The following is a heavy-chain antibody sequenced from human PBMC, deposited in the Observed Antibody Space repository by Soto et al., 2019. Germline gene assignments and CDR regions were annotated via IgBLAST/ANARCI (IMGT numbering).Heavy chain of an antibody. CDR1: GYTLTELS. J-gene: IGHJ6*02. V-gene: IGHV1-24*01. D-gene: IGHD6-19*01. CDR2: FDPEDGET. CDR3: ATNVAANFYYYYGMDV. Sequence: ASVKVSCKVSGYTLTELSMHWVRQAPGKGLEWMGGFDPEDGETIYAQKFQGRVTMTEDTSTDTAYMELSSLRSEDTAVYYCATNVAANFYYYYGMDVWGQGTTVTVSS.